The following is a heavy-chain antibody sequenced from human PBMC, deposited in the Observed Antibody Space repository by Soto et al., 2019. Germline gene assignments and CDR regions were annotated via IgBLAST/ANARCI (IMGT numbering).Heavy chain of an antibody. CDR2: IKPDGSEK. Sequence: PGGSLRLSCAASGLTFSSYWMSWVRQAPGKGLEWVANIKPDGSEKYYVDSVKGRFTISRGDAKNSLYLEMNSLRAEDKAMYYCARVSPYWGQGAPVTVSS. J-gene: IGHJ4*02. CDR1: GLTFSSYW. CDR3: ARVSPY. D-gene: IGHD3-16*02. V-gene: IGHV3-7*01.